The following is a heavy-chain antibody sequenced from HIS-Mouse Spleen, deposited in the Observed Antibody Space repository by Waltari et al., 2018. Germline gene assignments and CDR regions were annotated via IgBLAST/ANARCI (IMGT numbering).Heavy chain of an antibody. D-gene: IGHD3-10*01. CDR2: ISYDGSNK. V-gene: IGHV3-30-3*01. Sequence: QVQLVESGGGVVQPGRSRRLCCAASGFTVRSYAMHWVRQAPGKGLEWVAVISYDGSNKYYADSVKGRFTISRDNSKNTLYLQMNSLRAEDTAVYYCAREGDLWGQGTLVTVSS. CDR3: AREGDL. J-gene: IGHJ4*02. CDR1: GFTVRSYA.